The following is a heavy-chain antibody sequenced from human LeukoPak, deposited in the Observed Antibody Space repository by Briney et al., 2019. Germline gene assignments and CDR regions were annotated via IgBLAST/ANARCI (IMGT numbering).Heavy chain of an antibody. CDR3: ARAEEYYDFWSGYYRGFKRTQNFDY. D-gene: IGHD3-3*01. CDR1: GFTFSSYW. Sequence: GGSLRLSCAASGFTFSSYWMSWVRQAPGKGLEWVANIKQDGSEKYYVDSVKGRFTISRDNAKNSLYLQMNSLRAEDTAVYYCARAEEYYDFWSGYYRGFKRTQNFDYWGQGTLVTVSS. V-gene: IGHV3-7*03. CDR2: IKQDGSEK. J-gene: IGHJ4*02.